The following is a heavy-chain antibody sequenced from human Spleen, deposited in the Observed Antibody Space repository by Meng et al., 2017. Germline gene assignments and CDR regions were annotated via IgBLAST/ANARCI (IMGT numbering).Heavy chain of an antibody. D-gene: IGHD4-17*01. Sequence: EGQLVESGGGLVQPGGSLILSCAASGFTFSNYWMHCVRQAPGKGLVWVSRINSDGNTLTYADSVKGRFTISRDNAKSTLYLQMNSLRAEDTAVYYCAREYRAYGDCWGQGTLVTVSS. CDR1: GFTFSNYW. J-gene: IGHJ4*02. CDR2: INSDGNTL. CDR3: AREYRAYGDC. V-gene: IGHV3-74*01.